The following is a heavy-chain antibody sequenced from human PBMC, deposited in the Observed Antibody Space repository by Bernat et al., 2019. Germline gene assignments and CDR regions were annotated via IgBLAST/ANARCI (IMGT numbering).Heavy chain of an antibody. CDR1: GYSISSGGFC. D-gene: IGHD2-21*02. V-gene: IGHV4-31*03. J-gene: IGHJ3*02. Sequence: QVQLRESGPGLVKPSQTLSLSCTVSGYSISSGGFCWSWIRQHPGQGLEWIGYICHSGSTYYNPSLKSRITISVDTSKNRLSLKVDSVTAADTAIYYCAREIHGDHGGGAFDIWGQGAMVTVSS. CDR2: ICHSGST. CDR3: AREIHGDHGGGAFDI.